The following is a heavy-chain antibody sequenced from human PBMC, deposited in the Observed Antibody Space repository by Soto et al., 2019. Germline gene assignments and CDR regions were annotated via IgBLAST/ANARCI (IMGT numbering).Heavy chain of an antibody. V-gene: IGHV3-21*01. Sequence: SLILTCAASGFTFSIYSMNWVRQAPGKGLEWVSSISSSSSYIYYADSVKGRFTISRDNSKNTLYLQMNSLRADGTHPPNYALEVWGQGTTVTVSS. CDR1: GFTFSIYS. CDR2: ISSSSSYI. J-gene: IGHJ6*02. CDR3: ALEV.